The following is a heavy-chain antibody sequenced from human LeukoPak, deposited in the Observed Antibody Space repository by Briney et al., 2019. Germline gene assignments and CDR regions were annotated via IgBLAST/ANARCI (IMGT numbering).Heavy chain of an antibody. CDR2: IYHSGST. D-gene: IGHD3-22*01. V-gene: IGHV4-30-2*01. CDR3: ASAYYYDSSGIN. J-gene: IGHJ4*02. Sequence: SETLSLTCAVSGGSISSGGYSWSWIRQPPGKGLEWIGYIYHSGSTYYNPSLKSRVTISVDRSKNQFSLKLSSVTAADTAVYYCASAYYYDSSGINWGQGTLVTVSS. CDR1: GGSISSGGYS.